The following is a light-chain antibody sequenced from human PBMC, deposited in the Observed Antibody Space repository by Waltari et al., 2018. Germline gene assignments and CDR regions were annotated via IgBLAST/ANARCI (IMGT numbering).Light chain of an antibody. CDR3: QQSYSTPL. V-gene: IGKV1-39*01. CDR2: AAY. Sequence: DIQMTQSPSSLSASVGDRVTITCRASQSISSYLNWYQQKPGKAPKLLIYAAYSLQSGVPSRFSGSGSGTDFTLTISSLQPEDFATYYCQQSYSTPLFGPGTKVDIK. J-gene: IGKJ3*01. CDR1: QSISSY.